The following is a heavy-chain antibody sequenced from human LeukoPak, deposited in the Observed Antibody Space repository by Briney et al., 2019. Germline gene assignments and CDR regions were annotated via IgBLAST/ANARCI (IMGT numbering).Heavy chain of an antibody. CDR3: ATSYYYDSSGYS. J-gene: IGHJ4*02. CDR2: FDPEDGET. CDR1: GYTLTELS. Sequence: ASVKVSCKVSGYTLTELSMHWVRQAPGKGLEWTGGFDPEDGETIYAQKFQGRVTMTEDTSTDTAYMELSSLRSEDTAVYYCATSYYYDSSGYSWGQGTLVTVSS. V-gene: IGHV1-24*01. D-gene: IGHD3-22*01.